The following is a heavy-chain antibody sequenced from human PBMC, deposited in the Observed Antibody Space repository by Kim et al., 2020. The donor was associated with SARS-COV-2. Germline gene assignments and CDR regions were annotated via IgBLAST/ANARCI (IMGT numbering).Heavy chain of an antibody. CDR1: GFTFIDYS. J-gene: IGHJ6*03. V-gene: IGHV3-21*06. CDR2: ISTSSTFV. Sequence: GGSLRLSCEASGFTFIDYSMDWVRQAPGKGLEWVSSISTSSTFVSYADSVKGRLIVSRDNANNSLFLHMTSLRAEDTAVYYCVRETRDGMDGGGKGT. CDR3: VRETRDGMDG. D-gene: IGHD2-2*01.